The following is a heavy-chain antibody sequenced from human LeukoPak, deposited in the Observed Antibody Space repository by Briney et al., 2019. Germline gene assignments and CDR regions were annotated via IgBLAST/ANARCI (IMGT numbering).Heavy chain of an antibody. V-gene: IGHV3-48*01. Sequence: PGGSLRLSCAASGFTFSSYSMNWVRQAPGKGLEWVSYISSSSSTIYYADSVKGRFTISRDNSKNTLYVQMISLRAEDTAVYYCARGLTDYFDTSGSFDYWGQGTLVTVSS. CDR3: ARGLTDYFDTSGSFDY. CDR1: GFTFSSYS. D-gene: IGHD3-22*01. CDR2: ISSSSSTI. J-gene: IGHJ4*02.